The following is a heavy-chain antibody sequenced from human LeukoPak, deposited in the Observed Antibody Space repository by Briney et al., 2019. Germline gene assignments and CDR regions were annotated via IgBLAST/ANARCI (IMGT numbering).Heavy chain of an antibody. CDR3: ATYRQIQVPFEF. Sequence: GGSLRLSYAASGFTFSDFPMIWVRQAPGKGLEWVSSIFPSSDEIHYADSVKGRFTISRDNSRSTLSLQMDSLRAEDTATYYCATYRQIQVPFEFWGQGTLVTVSS. V-gene: IGHV3-23*01. J-gene: IGHJ4*02. CDR1: GFTFSDFP. D-gene: IGHD5-18*01. CDR2: IFPSSDEI.